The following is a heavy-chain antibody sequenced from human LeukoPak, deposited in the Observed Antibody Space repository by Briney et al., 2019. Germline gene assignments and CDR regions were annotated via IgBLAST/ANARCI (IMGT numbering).Heavy chain of an antibody. Sequence: SETLSLTCTVSGTSISSYSWSWIRQPPGKGLEWIGYIYTSGSTHYNPSLKSRVTMSVDTSKNQFSLRLSSVTAADTAVYYCARDLYSSGWGYFDYWGQGTLVTVSS. CDR3: ARDLYSSGWGYFDY. J-gene: IGHJ4*02. D-gene: IGHD6-19*01. V-gene: IGHV4-4*09. CDR2: IYTSGST. CDR1: GTSISSYS.